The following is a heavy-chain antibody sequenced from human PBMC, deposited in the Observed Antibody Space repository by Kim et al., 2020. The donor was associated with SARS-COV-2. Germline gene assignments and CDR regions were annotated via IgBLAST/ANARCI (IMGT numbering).Heavy chain of an antibody. Sequence: GGSLRLSCSASGVPFRGNWMQWVRQGPGQGLVWVSLINGDGGMTTYADSVKGRFTVSRDNAKNTLHLQMSSLRPEDTAVYYCATGRYCEARYWGRGTLVT. V-gene: IGHV3-74*03. J-gene: IGHJ4*02. CDR2: INGDGGMT. CDR3: ATGRYCEARY. CDR1: GVPFRGNW. D-gene: IGHD1-26*01.